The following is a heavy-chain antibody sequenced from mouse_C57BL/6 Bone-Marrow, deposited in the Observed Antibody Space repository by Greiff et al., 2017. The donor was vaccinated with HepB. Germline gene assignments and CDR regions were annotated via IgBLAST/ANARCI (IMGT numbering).Heavy chain of an antibody. CDR2: INPNNGGT. Sequence: EVQLQQSGPELVKPGASVKIPCKASGYTFTDYNMDWVKQSHGKSLEWIGDINPNNGGTIYNQKFKGKDTLTVDKSSSTAYMELRSLTSEDTAVYYCARRGGISGYYDAMDYWGQGTSVTVSS. CDR1: GYTFTDYN. V-gene: IGHV1-18*01. J-gene: IGHJ4*01. CDR3: ARRGGISGYYDAMDY. D-gene: IGHD2-2*01.